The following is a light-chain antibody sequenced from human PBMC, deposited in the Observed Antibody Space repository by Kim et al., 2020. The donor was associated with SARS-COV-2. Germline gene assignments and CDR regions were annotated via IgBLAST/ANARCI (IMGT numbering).Light chain of an antibody. V-gene: IGLV2-8*01. CDR3: SSFAGTNNLV. CDR2: EVN. CDR1: SSDVGTYNY. Sequence: GQSVTISCPGTSSDVGTYNYISWYQQYPGKAPKLMIYEVNERPSGVPNRFSGSKSGNTASLTVSGLQAEDEADYYCSSFAGTNNLVFGGGTQLTVL. J-gene: IGLJ3*02.